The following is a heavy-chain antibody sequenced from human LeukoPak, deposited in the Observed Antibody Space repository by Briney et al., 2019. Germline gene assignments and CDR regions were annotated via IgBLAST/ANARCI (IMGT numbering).Heavy chain of an antibody. CDR2: INAGNGNT. V-gene: IGHV1-3*01. J-gene: IGHJ6*02. D-gene: IGHD4-17*01. Sequence: ASVKVSCKASGYTFTSYAMHWVRQGPGQRLEWMGWINAGNGNTKYSQKFHGRVTITRDRSASTAYMELSSLRSEDTAVYYCARDGHGDYNPPYYYGLDVWGQGTTVTVSS. CDR3: ARDGHGDYNPPYYYGLDV. CDR1: GYTFTSYA.